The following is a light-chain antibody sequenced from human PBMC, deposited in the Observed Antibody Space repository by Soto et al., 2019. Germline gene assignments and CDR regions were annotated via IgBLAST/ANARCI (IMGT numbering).Light chain of an antibody. V-gene: IGLV2-11*01. J-gene: IGLJ1*01. Sequence: QSVLTQPRSVSGSPEQSVTISCTGSASDVGDYNYVSWYQRHPGKAPKLVIYDVNKRPSGVPDRFSGSKSGNAASLTISGLQAEDEADYYCCSFAGSHTLYVFGTGTKLTAL. CDR1: ASDVGDYNY. CDR3: CSFAGSHTLYV. CDR2: DVN.